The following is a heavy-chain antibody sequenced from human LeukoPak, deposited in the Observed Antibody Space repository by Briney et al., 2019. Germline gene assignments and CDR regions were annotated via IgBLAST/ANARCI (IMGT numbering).Heavy chain of an antibody. Sequence: GASVKVSCKASGYTFTSYIINWVRQAPGQGLEWMGWISAYNKRNYAQKFQGRVTMTTDTSTSTAYMELRNLRSDDTAVYYCARGSAPPDYGDYVSENWFDPWGQGTLVTVSS. D-gene: IGHD4-17*01. J-gene: IGHJ5*02. V-gene: IGHV1-18*01. CDR3: ARGSAPPDYGDYVSENWFDP. CDR2: ISAYNKR. CDR1: GYTFTSYI.